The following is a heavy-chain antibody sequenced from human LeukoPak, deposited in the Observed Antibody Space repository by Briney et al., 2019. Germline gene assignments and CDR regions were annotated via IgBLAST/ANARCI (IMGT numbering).Heavy chain of an antibody. CDR3: ARAPNGDYFNWFDP. Sequence: GASVKVSCKASGYTFTGYYMHWVRQAPGQGLEWMGWINPNSGGTNYAQKFQGWVTMTRDTSISTAYMELSRLRSDDTAVYYCARAPNGDYFNWFDPWGQGTLVTVSS. CDR1: GYTFTGYY. J-gene: IGHJ5*02. D-gene: IGHD4-17*01. V-gene: IGHV1-2*04. CDR2: INPNSGGT.